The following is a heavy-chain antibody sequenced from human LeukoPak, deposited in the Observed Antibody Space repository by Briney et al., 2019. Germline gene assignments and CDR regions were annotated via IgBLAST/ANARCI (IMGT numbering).Heavy chain of an antibody. J-gene: IGHJ4*02. CDR1: GFTFSSYG. D-gene: IGHD1-7*01. CDR3: AKDGGVWNYAIDY. Sequence: GGSLRLSCAASGFTFSSYGMHWVRQAPGKGLEWVAFIRYDGSNKYYADSVKGRFTISRDNSKNTLYLQMNSLRAEDTAVYYCAKDGGVWNYAIDYWGQGTLVTVSS. V-gene: IGHV3-30*02. CDR2: IRYDGSNK.